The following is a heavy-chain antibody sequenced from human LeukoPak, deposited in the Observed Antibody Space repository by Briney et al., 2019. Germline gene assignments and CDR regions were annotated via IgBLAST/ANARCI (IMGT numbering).Heavy chain of an antibody. CDR1: GYSIISGYD. Sequence: PSETLSLTCTVSGYSIISGYDWGWIRQPPGKGLEWIGTIRHSGTTYYNPSLKSRVTISIDSSKNQFSLKLTSVTAADTAVVYCARAEGEIYYRSGSNNWFDPWGQGTLVTVSS. D-gene: IGHD3-10*01. J-gene: IGHJ5*02. V-gene: IGHV4-38-2*02. CDR3: ARAEGEIYYRSGSNNWFDP. CDR2: IRHSGTT.